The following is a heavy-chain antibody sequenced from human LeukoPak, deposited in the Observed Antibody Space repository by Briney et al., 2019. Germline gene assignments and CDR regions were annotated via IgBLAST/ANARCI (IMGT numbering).Heavy chain of an antibody. D-gene: IGHD3-10*01. J-gene: IGHJ4*02. CDR2: ISLSGDIT. CDR1: GFTFSKHG. Sequence: GGTLRLSCAASGFTFSKHGMNWVRQAPGKGLEWVSGISLSGDITYYADSVKGRFTISRDNSKNTLYLEVISLTAEDTAVYYCAKDDAWLRFGEWSQGTLVTVSS. V-gene: IGHV3-23*01. CDR3: AKDDAWLRFGE.